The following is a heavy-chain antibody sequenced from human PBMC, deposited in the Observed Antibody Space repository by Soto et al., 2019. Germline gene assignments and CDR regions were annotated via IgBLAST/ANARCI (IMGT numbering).Heavy chain of an antibody. D-gene: IGHD6-6*01. CDR1: GYTFSDYY. J-gene: IGHJ4*02. CDR2: INPNHGGT. CDR3: ARDMPQLGKTRYQFDH. Sequence: GASVKVSCKASGYTFSDYYIHWVRQAPGQGLEWMGWINPNHGGTNYAQRFQGWVTMTRDTSITTAYMELTSLKSDDTAMYYCARDMPQLGKTRYQFDHWGQGTLVTVSS. V-gene: IGHV1-2*04.